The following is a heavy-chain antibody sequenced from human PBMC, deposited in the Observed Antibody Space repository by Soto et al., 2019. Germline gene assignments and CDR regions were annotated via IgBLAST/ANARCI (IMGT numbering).Heavy chain of an antibody. Sequence: GGFLSLSCAASGFTFSSYAMNLVRQAPGKGLEWVSAISGSGGSTYYADSVKGRFTISRDNSKNTPYLQMNSLRAEDTAVYYCESDIVVVVAATQRDYWGQGTLVTVSS. CDR3: ESDIVVVVAATQRDY. V-gene: IGHV3-23*01. D-gene: IGHD2-15*01. J-gene: IGHJ4*02. CDR1: GFTFSSYA. CDR2: ISGSGGST.